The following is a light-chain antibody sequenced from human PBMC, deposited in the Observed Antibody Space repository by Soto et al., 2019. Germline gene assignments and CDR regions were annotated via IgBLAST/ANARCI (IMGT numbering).Light chain of an antibody. CDR1: QDISKY. CDR2: DAS. CDR3: QKYDNFPLT. V-gene: IGKV1-33*01. Sequence: DIQVTQSPSSLSASVVSRVTIACQASQDISKYLNWYQQRPGKAPKLLISDASNLETGVPSRFSGSGSGTVFTFTISSLQPEDSATYYCQKYDNFPLTFGGGTRWIS. J-gene: IGKJ4*01.